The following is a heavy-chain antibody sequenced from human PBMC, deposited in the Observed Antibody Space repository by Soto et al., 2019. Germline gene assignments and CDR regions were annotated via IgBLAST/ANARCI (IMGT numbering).Heavy chain of an antibody. CDR3: ARHHPQPVVVVAALDY. CDR1: GGSISSYY. CDR2: IYYSGST. J-gene: IGHJ4*02. D-gene: IGHD2-15*01. Sequence: QVQLQESGPGLVKPSETLSLTCTVSGGSISSYYWSWIRQPPGKGLEWIGYIYYSGSTNYNPSLTSRVTISVDTSKNQFSLKLSSVTAADTAVYYCARHHPQPVVVVAALDYWGQGTLVTVSS. V-gene: IGHV4-59*08.